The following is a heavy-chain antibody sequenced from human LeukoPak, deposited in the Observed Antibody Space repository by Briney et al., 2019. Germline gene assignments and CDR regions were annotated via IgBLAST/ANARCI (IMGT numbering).Heavy chain of an antibody. D-gene: IGHD2-21*02. CDR2: INHSGST. V-gene: IGHV4-34*01. Sequence: SETLSLTCAVYGEPFNGYYWNWIRQSPGKGLEWIGEINHSGSTNYNPSLKSRVTISVDTSKNQFSLKLSSVTAADTAVYYCARDVTPWGQGTLVTVSS. CDR3: ARDVTP. J-gene: IGHJ5*02. CDR1: GEPFNGYY.